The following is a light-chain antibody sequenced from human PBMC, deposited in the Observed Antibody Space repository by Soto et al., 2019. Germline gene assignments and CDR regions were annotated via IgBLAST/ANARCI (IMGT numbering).Light chain of an antibody. V-gene: IGKV3-15*01. CDR3: QQYNNWCT. J-gene: IGKJ4*02. Sequence: EIVMTQSPATLSVSPGERATLSCRASQSVSNNLAWYQKKPGQAPRLLIYGASTRASGIPARFSGSGSGTEFTLTISRLQSEDFAFYYCQQYNNWCTFGEGTRVDIK. CDR1: QSVSNN. CDR2: GAS.